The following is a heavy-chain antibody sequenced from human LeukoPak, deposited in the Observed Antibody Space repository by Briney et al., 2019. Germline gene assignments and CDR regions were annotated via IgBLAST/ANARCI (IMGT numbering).Heavy chain of an antibody. D-gene: IGHD2/OR15-2a*01. V-gene: IGHV3-48*01. CDR2: ISSSSSTI. CDR1: GFTFSSYS. J-gene: IGHJ4*02. Sequence: PGGSLRLSCAASGFTFSSYSMNWVRQAPGKGLEWVSYISSSSSTIYYADSVKGRFTISRDNSKNTLYLQMNSLRAEGTAVYYCANILGVLLDYWGQGTLVTVSS. CDR3: ANILGVLLDY.